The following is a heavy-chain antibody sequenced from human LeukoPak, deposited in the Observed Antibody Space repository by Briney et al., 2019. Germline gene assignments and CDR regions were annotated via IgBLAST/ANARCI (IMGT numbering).Heavy chain of an antibody. D-gene: IGHD1-26*01. Sequence: GGSLRLSCAASGFIFNTYVMHWVRQAPGKGLEWLAFIRYDGSNKNYADSVKGRFTISRDNTKNSLYLQMNSLRAEDTAIYYCAKRIVETTTRYFDYWGQGTLVTVSS. V-gene: IGHV3-30*02. CDR2: IRYDGSNK. J-gene: IGHJ4*02. CDR1: GFIFNTYV. CDR3: AKRIVETTTRYFDY.